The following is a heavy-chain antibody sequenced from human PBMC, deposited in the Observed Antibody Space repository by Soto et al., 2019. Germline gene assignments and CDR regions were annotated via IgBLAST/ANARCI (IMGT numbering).Heavy chain of an antibody. Sequence: GGSLRLSCAASGFTFSSYAMSWVRQAPGKGLEWVSAISGSGGSTYYAESGKGRFTISRDNSKNTLYLQMNSLRAEATAVYYCAKDTEKAARSRGVANCFDYWGQGTLVTVSS. CDR3: AKDTEKAARSRGVANCFDY. CDR2: ISGSGGST. V-gene: IGHV3-23*01. D-gene: IGHD6-6*01. CDR1: GFTFSSYA. J-gene: IGHJ4*02.